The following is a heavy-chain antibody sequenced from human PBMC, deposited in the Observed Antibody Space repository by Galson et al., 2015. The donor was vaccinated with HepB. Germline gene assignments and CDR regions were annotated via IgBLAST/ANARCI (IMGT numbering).Heavy chain of an antibody. V-gene: IGHV3-11*05. CDR2: ISSSSSYT. CDR3: ARGFIGGEQKQQLWAFDI. CDR1: GFTFSDYY. J-gene: IGHJ3*02. Sequence: SLRLSCAASGFTFSDYYMSWIRQAPGKGLEWVSYISSSSSYTNYADSVKGRFTISRDNAKNSLYPQMNSLRAEDTAVYYCARGFIGGEQKQQLWAFDIWGQGTMVTVSS. D-gene: IGHD6-13*01.